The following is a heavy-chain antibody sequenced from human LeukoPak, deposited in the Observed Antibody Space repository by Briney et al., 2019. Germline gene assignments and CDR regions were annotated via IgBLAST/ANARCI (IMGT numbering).Heavy chain of an antibody. Sequence: PGGSLRLSCAASGFTFSSYSMTWVRQAPGKGLEWVSSISSSSSYIYYADSVKGRFTISRDNAKNSLYLQMNSLRAEDTAVYYCARLYSTTSQYYDFWSGYYWFDPWGQGTLVTVSS. D-gene: IGHD3-3*01. CDR1: GFTFSSYS. CDR2: ISSSSSYI. J-gene: IGHJ5*02. CDR3: ARLYSTTSQYYDFWSGYYWFDP. V-gene: IGHV3-21*01.